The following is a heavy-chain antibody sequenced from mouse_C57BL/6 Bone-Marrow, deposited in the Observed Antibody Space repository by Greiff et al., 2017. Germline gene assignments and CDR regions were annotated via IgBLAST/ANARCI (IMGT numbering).Heavy chain of an antibody. Sequence: VQLQQPGAELVMPGASVKLSCKASGYTFTSYWMHWVKQRPGQGLEWIGEIDPSDSYTNYNQKFKGKSTLTVDKSSSTAYMQLSSLTSEDSAVYYCAKEYYYGSSPYWYFDVWGTGTTVTVSS. J-gene: IGHJ1*03. CDR1: GYTFTSYW. D-gene: IGHD1-1*01. V-gene: IGHV1-69*01. CDR3: AKEYYYGSSPYWYFDV. CDR2: IDPSDSYT.